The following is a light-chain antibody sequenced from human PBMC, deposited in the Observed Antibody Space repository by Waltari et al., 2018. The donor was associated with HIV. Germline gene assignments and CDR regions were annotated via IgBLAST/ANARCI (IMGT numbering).Light chain of an antibody. CDR2: QST. J-gene: IGLJ3*02. CDR1: TSDFGPYNF. Sequence: QSALTQPASVSGSPGQSVTISCTGTTSDFGPYNFFSWYHQHPGNVPKFLIYQSTSRPPGVPHRFSAARSGNTASLTISGLQAEDEAVYYCSTHTADDTLAFGGGTKLSVL. CDR3: STHTADDTLA. V-gene: IGLV2-14*03.